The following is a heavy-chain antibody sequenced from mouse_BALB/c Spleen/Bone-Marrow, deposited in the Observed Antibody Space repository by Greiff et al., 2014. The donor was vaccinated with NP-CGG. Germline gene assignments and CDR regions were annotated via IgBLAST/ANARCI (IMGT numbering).Heavy chain of an antibody. CDR3: ARFPVYGNYDSWFAY. CDR2: IHPSDSET. D-gene: IGHD2-1*01. V-gene: IGHV1-61*01. CDR1: GYSFTSYW. J-gene: IGHJ3*01. Sequence: QVHVKQSGAELVRPGASVKLSCKASGYSFTSYWMNWVKQRPGQGLEWIGMIHPSDSETRLNQKFKDKATLTVDKSSSTAYMQLSSPTSEDSAVYYCARFPVYGNYDSWFAYWGQGTLVTVSA.